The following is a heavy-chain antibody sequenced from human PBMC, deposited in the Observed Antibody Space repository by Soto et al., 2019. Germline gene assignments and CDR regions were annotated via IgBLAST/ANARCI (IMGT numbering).Heavy chain of an antibody. CDR2: IYYSGST. Sequence: NPSETLSLTCTVSGGSISSGGYYWSWIRQHPGKGLEWIGYIYYSGSTYYNPSLKSRVTISVDTSKNQFSLKLSSVTAADTAVYYCAKDPGAPDYASSGYIFWRRITQSTAWGQGTLVTVSS. V-gene: IGHV4-31*03. J-gene: IGHJ5*02. D-gene: IGHD3-22*01. CDR3: AKDPGAPDYASSGYIFWRRITQSTA. CDR1: GGSISSGGYY.